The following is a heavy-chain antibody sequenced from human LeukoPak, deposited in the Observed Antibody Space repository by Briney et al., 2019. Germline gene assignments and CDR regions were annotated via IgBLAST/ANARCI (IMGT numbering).Heavy chain of an antibody. V-gene: IGHV4-39*01. Sequence: PSETLSLTCTVSGGSISSSNFYWVWIRQPPGKGLEWIGSMYHRGSTYYNPSLKSRVTISVDTSKNQFSLNLSSVTAADTAVYYCARHADSSGYYFFDFWGQGTLVTVSS. CDR2: MYHRGST. CDR3: ARHADSSGYYFFDF. J-gene: IGHJ4*02. D-gene: IGHD3-22*01. CDR1: GGSISSSNFY.